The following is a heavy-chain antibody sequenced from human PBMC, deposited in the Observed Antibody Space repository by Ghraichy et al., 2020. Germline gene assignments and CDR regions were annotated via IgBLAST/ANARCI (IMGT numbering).Heavy chain of an antibody. CDR2: ITHSGTT. J-gene: IGHJ6*02. V-gene: IGHV4-34*01. CDR3: ARGVISIFGGVTLALGMEV. Sequence: IGEITHSGTTNNNPSLKSRVTISVGTSTNPISLKLNSVTAADTAVYYCARGVISIFGGVTLALGMEVWGQGTTVTVSS. D-gene: IGHD3-3*01.